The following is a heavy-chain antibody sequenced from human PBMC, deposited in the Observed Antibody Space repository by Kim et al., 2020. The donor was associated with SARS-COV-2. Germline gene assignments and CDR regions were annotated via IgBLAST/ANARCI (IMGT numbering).Heavy chain of an antibody. V-gene: IGHV4-31*03. CDR1: GGSISSGGYY. CDR2: IYYSGST. Sequence: SETLSLTCTVSGGSISSGGYYWSWIRQHPGKGLEWIGYIYYSGSTYYNPSLKSRVTISVDTSKNQFSLKLSSVTAAATAVYYCARDRTVTTKAPYFDYWGQGTLVTVSS. D-gene: IGHD4-17*01. J-gene: IGHJ4*02. CDR3: ARDRTVTTKAPYFDY.